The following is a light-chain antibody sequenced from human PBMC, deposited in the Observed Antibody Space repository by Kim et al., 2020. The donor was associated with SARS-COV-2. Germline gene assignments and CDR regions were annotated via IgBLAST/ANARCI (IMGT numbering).Light chain of an antibody. Sequence: SASARDKVTITGRARKRISNYVAWYQREPGKATKLLIYAASTLQSGVPSRFSGSGSGTDFTLTISSLQSEDFATYYCEQYYVYPFTFGQGTRLEI. CDR3: EQYYVYPFT. CDR2: AAS. V-gene: IGKV1-8*01. J-gene: IGKJ2*01. CDR1: KRISNY.